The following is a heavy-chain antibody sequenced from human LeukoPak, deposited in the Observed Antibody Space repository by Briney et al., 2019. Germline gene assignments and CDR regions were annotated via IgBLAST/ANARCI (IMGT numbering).Heavy chain of an antibody. D-gene: IGHD4-17*01. J-gene: IGHJ4*02. CDR3: ARSRVYYGDYDAYSY. Sequence: PGGSLRLSCAASGFTFSSYGTHWVRQAPGKGLDWVAFIHHDGSNEYYADSVRGRFTISRDNSKNTLYLQMNSLRAEDTAVYYCARSRVYYGDYDAYSYWGQGTLVTVSS. CDR1: GFTFSSYG. V-gene: IGHV3-30*02. CDR2: IHHDGSNE.